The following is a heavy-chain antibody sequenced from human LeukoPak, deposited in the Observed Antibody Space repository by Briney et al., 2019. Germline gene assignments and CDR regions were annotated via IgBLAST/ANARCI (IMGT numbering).Heavy chain of an antibody. CDR2: IKRKGDDGTI. Sequence: PGGSLRLSCAASGFTFSNAWMSWVRQAPGRGLEWVGRIKRKGDDGTIDYAAPVKGRLSISRDDSKNTLYLQMNSLKSEDTAVYYCTAGTGRSDFDYWGPGTLVTVPS. CDR3: TAGTGRSDFDY. J-gene: IGHJ4*02. CDR1: GFTFSNAW. D-gene: IGHD3/OR15-3a*01. V-gene: IGHV3-15*01.